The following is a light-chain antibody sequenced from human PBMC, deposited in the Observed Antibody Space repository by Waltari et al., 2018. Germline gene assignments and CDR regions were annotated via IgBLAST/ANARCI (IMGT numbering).Light chain of an antibody. V-gene: IGLV1-51*02. CDR1: NSDIGSNY. J-gene: IGLJ3*02. CDR3: GTWHSGLSVVL. Sequence: QSVLRQPPSVYAAPGQRVTISYYGSNSDIGSNYVSWYKHLPGRAPTLVIYEHNKRPPVMPDRFSASTLVTSGPLYFTARQTGAEVDYYCGTWHSGLSVVLFGGGYKLTVL. CDR2: EHN.